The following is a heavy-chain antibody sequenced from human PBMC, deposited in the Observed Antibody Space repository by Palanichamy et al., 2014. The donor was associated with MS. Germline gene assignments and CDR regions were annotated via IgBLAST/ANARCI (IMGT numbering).Heavy chain of an antibody. CDR2: IYSGGST. CDR3: ARGRGIAARRSMWYYYMDV. Sequence: EVQLVESGGGLIQPGGSLRLSCAASGFTVSSNYMSWVRQAPGKGLEWVSVIYSGGSTYYADSVKGRFTISRDNSKNTLYLQMNSLRAEDTAVYYCARGRGIAARRSMWYYYMDVWGKGTTVTVSS. V-gene: IGHV3-53*01. CDR1: GFTVSSNY. J-gene: IGHJ6*03. D-gene: IGHD6-6*01.